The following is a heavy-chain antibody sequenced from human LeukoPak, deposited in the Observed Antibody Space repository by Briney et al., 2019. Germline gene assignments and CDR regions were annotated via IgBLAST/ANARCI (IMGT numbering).Heavy chain of an antibody. CDR1: GFTFSSSW. CDR3: ARGRPHGNDY. Sequence: PGGSLRLSCAVSGFTFSSSWMHWVRQAPGKGLVWVSHIKTDGSTTAYADSVKGRFTIPRDNAKNTLYLQMNSLRVEDTAVYYCARGRPHGNDYWGQGTLVTVSS. V-gene: IGHV3-74*01. D-gene: IGHD4-23*01. CDR2: IKTDGSTT. J-gene: IGHJ4*02.